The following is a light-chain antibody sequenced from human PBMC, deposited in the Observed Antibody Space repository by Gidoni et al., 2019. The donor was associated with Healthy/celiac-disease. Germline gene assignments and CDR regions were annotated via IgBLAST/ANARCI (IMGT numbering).Light chain of an antibody. J-gene: IGLJ3*02. V-gene: IGLV2-11*01. Sequence: QSALTPPRSVSGSPGPSVTISCTGTNSDVGGFNFVSWYQQLPGQAPKLLISDVSKRPSGVPQRFSGSKSGNTASLTISGLQAEDEADYYCCSYAGTYTLVFGGGTKLTV. CDR2: DVS. CDR1: NSDVGGFNF. CDR3: CSYAGTYTLV.